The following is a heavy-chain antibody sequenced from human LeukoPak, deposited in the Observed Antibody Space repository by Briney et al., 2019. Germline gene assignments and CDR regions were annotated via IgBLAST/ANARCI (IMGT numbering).Heavy chain of an antibody. CDR1: GYTFSTYA. CDR2: MSTTGGGK. J-gene: IGHJ4*02. Sequence: GGSLRHSCAASGYTFSTYAMSWVRQAPGKGLEWVSGMSTTGGGKYCADSVKGRFTISTDNSKNTLYLHMNSLRAEDTAVYYCATRSGGYSYGSGFDYWGQGTLVTVSS. V-gene: IGHV3-23*01. CDR3: ATRSGGYSYGSGFDY. D-gene: IGHD5-18*01.